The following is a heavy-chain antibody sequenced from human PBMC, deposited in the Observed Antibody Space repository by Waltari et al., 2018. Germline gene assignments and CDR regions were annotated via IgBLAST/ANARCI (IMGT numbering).Heavy chain of an antibody. Sequence: DVQLLESGGGLVQPGGSLRLSCAASGFSFSSFAMGWVRQAPEKGLEWCPGIRGTGYNTYYADSVRGRFTISRDNSKSTLYLQMNSLRAEDTALYYCAKDFVGVVADAFDIWGQGTMVTVSS. D-gene: IGHD2-15*01. V-gene: IGHV3-23*01. CDR2: IRGTGYNT. CDR3: AKDFVGVVADAFDI. J-gene: IGHJ3*02. CDR1: GFSFSSFA.